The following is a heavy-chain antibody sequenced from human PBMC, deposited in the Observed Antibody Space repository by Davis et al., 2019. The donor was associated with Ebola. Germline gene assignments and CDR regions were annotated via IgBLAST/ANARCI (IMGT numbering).Heavy chain of an antibody. CDR1: GGSVSSGYYY. D-gene: IGHD6-19*01. V-gene: IGHV4-61*01. Sequence: SETLSLTCTVSGGSVSSGYYYWSWVRQPPGKGLEWIGYTYYSGSTKNNPSRKSRVTISVDTSKNQFSLKLTSVTTADTAVYYCARRPPGQWLVPFDYWGQGTLVTVSS. J-gene: IGHJ4*02. CDR2: TYYSGST. CDR3: ARRPPGQWLVPFDY.